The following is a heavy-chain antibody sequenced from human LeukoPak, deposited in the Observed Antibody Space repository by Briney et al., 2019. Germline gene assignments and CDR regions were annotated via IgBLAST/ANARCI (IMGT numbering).Heavy chain of an antibody. CDR1: GGSISSYY. D-gene: IGHD6-13*01. J-gene: IGHJ4*02. V-gene: IGHV4-59*01. CDR3: ARVEVTSSWYSIDY. CDR2: IYYSGST. Sequence: SETLSLTCTVSGGSISSYYWSWIRQPPGKGLEWTGYIYYSGSTNYNPSLKSRVIISVDTSKNQFSLKLTSVTAADTAVYYCARVEVTSSWYSIDYWGQGILVTVSS.